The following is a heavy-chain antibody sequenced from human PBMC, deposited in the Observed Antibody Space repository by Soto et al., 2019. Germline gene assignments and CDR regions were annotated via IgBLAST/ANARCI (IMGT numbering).Heavy chain of an antibody. V-gene: IGHV3-23*01. J-gene: IGHJ4*01. CDR1: GFPFSNYA. CDR2: LSGSGVST. Sequence: PGGSLRLSCVASGFPFSNYAMTWVRQAPGKGLEWVSALSGSGVSTYYADSVKGRFTISRDSSKNMLYLQMNNLRAEDTAVYYCARGLDTAKVGYWGHGNLVTVSS. D-gene: IGHD5-18*01. CDR3: ARGLDTAKVGY.